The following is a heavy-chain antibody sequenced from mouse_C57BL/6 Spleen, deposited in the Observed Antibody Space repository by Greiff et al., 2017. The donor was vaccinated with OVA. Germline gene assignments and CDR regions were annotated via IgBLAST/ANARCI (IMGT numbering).Heavy chain of an antibody. CDR1: GFTFSSYA. Sequence: EVQLVESGGGLVKPGGSLKLSCAASGFTFSSYAMSWVRQTPEKRLEWVATISDGGSYTYYPDNVKGRFTISRDNAKNNLYLQMSHLKSEDTAMYYCARGITTLYYIDYWSQGTTLTVSS. V-gene: IGHV5-4*01. J-gene: IGHJ2*01. D-gene: IGHD1-1*01. CDR2: ISDGGSYT. CDR3: ARGITTLYYIDY.